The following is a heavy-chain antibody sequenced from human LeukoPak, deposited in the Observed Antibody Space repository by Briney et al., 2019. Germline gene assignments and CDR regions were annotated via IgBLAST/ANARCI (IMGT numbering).Heavy chain of an antibody. Sequence: GSVKVSCKASGYTFTSYDINWVRQATGQGLEWMGWMNPNSGNIGYAQKFQGRVTMTGNTSISTAYMELSSLRSEDTAVYYCARAGGYCGRISCPYYFDYWGQGSLVAVSS. V-gene: IGHV1-8*01. CDR3: ARAGGYCGRISCPYYFDY. D-gene: IGHD2-15*01. CDR2: MNPNSGNI. J-gene: IGHJ4*02. CDR1: GYTFTSYD.